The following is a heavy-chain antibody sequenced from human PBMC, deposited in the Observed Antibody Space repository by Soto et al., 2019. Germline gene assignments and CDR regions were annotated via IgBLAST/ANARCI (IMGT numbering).Heavy chain of an antibody. CDR2: IKQTGSEK. CDR1: GFTFSSFY. V-gene: IGHV3-7*01. D-gene: IGHD3-3*01. CDR3: AREWSYFDY. J-gene: IGHJ4*02. Sequence: PGGSLRLSCVASGFTFSSFYMGWVRQAPGKGLEWVANIKQTGSEKYYVDSVKGRFTISRDDAKNSLYLQMNRLRAEDTAVYYCAREWSYFDYWGQGTLVTVSS.